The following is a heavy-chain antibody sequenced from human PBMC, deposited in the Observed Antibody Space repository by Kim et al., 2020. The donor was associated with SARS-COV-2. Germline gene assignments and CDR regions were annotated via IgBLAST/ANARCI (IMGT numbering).Heavy chain of an antibody. CDR3: ARGTWIQLWSTRGVYGMDV. J-gene: IGHJ6*02. Sequence: ASVKVSCKASGYTFTSYGISWVRQAPGQGLEWMGWISAYKGNTNYAQKLQDRVTMTTDTSTSTAYMELRSLRSDDTAVYYCARGTWIQLWSTRGVYGMDVWGQGTTVTVSS. CDR1: GYTFTSYG. D-gene: IGHD5-18*01. CDR2: ISAYKGNT. V-gene: IGHV1-18*04.